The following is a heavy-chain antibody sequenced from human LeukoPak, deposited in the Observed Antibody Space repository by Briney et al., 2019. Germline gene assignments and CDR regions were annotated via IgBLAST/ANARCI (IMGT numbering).Heavy chain of an antibody. D-gene: IGHD2-2*01. CDR3: AREYQLPDYGLDV. V-gene: IGHV3-30*04. Sequence: GGSLRLSCADSGFTFSSYAMHWVRQAPGKGLEWAALISYDGSNTYYADSVKGRFTISRDNSKNTLYLQMNSLRVEDTAVFYCAREYQLPDYGLDVWGQGTTVTVSS. CDR2: ISYDGSNT. J-gene: IGHJ6*02. CDR1: GFTFSSYA.